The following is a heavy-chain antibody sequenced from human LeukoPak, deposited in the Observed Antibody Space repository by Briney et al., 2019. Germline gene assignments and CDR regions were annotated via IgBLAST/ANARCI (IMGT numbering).Heavy chain of an antibody. CDR1: GFTVSSNY. CDR3: ARLSSWVFEI. Sequence: GSLRLSCAASGFTVSSNYMSWVRQAPGKGLEWVSVIYSGGSTYYADSVKGRFTISRDNSKNTLYLQMNSLRAEDTAVYFCARLSSWVFEIWGQGTMVTVPS. D-gene: IGHD3-16*01. CDR2: IYSGGST. J-gene: IGHJ3*02. V-gene: IGHV3-53*01.